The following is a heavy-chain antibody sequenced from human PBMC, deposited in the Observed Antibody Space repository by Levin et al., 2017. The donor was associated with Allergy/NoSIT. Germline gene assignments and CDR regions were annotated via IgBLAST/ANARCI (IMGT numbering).Heavy chain of an antibody. CDR3: AKSGDSGSGNPYSKDFDY. J-gene: IGHJ4*02. V-gene: IGHV3-23*01. CDR1: GFTFKTYA. D-gene: IGHD3-10*01. Sequence: PGGSLRLSCAASGFTFKTYAMSWVRQAPGKGLEWVSGISDGGGSTYYGDSVKGRFTISRDNSKNTLYLEMNSLRAEDTAVYYCAKSGDSGSGNPYSKDFDYWGQGSLVTVSS. CDR2: ISDGGGST.